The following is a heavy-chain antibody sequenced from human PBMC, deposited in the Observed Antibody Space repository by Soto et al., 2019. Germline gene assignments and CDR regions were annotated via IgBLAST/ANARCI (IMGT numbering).Heavy chain of an antibody. V-gene: IGHV3-23*01. J-gene: IGHJ4*02. Sequence: EVQVLESGGGLVQPGGSLRLSCAASGFTFSSFAMSWVRQLPGKGLEWVSGITPSGDATYYADSMRGRFTISRDNSKNTLYLQMDSLRAEYTAVYYCAKMVARSGNNGYFDYFDYWGQGTLVTVSS. D-gene: IGHD3-22*01. CDR3: AKMVARSGNNGYFDYFDY. CDR1: GFTFSSFA. CDR2: ITPSGDAT.